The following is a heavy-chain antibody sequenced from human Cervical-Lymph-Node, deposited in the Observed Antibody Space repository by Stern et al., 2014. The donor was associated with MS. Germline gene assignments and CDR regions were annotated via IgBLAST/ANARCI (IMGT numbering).Heavy chain of an antibody. CDR1: KFTFSNYA. CDR3: ARSIAAAGTRTPFDY. V-gene: IGHV3-30*04. Sequence: VQLGESGGGVVQPGRSLRLSCAASKFTFSNYALNWVRQAPGQGLEWVALISDDGSHKYYAYSVKGRFTISRDNSKNALYLQMNSLRAEDTALYYCARSIAAAGTRTPFDYWGQGTLVTVSS. CDR2: ISDDGSHK. D-gene: IGHD6-13*01. J-gene: IGHJ4*02.